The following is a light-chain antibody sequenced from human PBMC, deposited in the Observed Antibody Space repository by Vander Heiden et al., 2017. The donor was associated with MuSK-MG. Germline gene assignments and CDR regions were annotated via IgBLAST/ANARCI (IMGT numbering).Light chain of an antibody. J-gene: IGKJ1*01. V-gene: IGKV1-5*03. CDR1: EIINNW. CDR3: QQHHTHPWT. Sequence: DIQMTRSPSTLSASVGDRVTLTCRASEIINNWRAWYQQRPGTATKVLVFAASSLEAEVPSRFSGGGSGTEFTLTISSLQPDDFGTYYGQQHHTHPWTFGQGTKVEVK. CDR2: AAS.